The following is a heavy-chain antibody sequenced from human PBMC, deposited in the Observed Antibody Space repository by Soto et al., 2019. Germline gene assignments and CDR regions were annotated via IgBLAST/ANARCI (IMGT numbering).Heavy chain of an antibody. Sequence: PSETLSLTCTVSGGSMRTYYWSWIRQPPGKGLEWVGYTHYSGFTNYNPSLKSRVTISVDTSKNQFSLKLRSVTSSDTAVYYCARGGAPYNWFDPWGQGTLVTVS. CDR3: ARGGAPYNWFDP. V-gene: IGHV4-59*01. J-gene: IGHJ5*02. CDR2: THYSGFT. D-gene: IGHD3-16*01. CDR1: GGSMRTYY.